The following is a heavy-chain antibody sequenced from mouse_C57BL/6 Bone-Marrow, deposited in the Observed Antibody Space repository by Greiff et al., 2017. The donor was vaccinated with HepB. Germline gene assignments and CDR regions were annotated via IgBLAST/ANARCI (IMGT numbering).Heavy chain of an antibody. Sequence: DVMLVESGGGLVQPKGSLKLSCAASGFTFNTYAMHWVRQAPGKGLEWVARIRSKSSNYATYYADSVKDRFTISRDDSQSMLYLQMNNLKTEDTAMYYCVRMSDYYGSRVYAMDYWGQGTSVTVSS. CDR3: VRMSDYYGSRVYAMDY. J-gene: IGHJ4*01. CDR1: GFTFNTYA. D-gene: IGHD1-1*01. V-gene: IGHV10-3*01. CDR2: IRSKSSNYAT.